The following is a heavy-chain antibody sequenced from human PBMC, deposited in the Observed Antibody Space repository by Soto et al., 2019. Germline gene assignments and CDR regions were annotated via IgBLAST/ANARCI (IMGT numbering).Heavy chain of an antibody. J-gene: IGHJ6*03. Sequence: GGSLRLSCAASGFTFSDYYMSWIRQAPGKGLEWVSYISSSGSTIYYADSVKGRFTISRDNAKNSLYLQMNSLRAEDTAVYYCARDPAYLTTVTTGYNYYYYMDVWGKGTTVTVSS. CDR3: ARDPAYLTTVTTGYNYYYYMDV. CDR1: GFTFSDYY. CDR2: ISSSGSTI. D-gene: IGHD4-17*01. V-gene: IGHV3-11*01.